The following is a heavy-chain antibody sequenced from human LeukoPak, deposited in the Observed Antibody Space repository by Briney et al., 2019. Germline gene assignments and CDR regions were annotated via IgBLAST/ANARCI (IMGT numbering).Heavy chain of an antibody. D-gene: IGHD6-13*01. CDR1: GFTFSSYA. Sequence: GGSLRLSCAASGFTFSSYARSWVRQAPGKGLEWVSYISSSSSTIYYADSVKGRFTISRDNAKNSLYLQMNSLRAEDTAVYYCARRWRLIAAAGSQGGFDHWAQRTLVTVSS. J-gene: IGHJ5*02. CDR3: ARRWRLIAAAGSQGGFDH. V-gene: IGHV3-48*01. CDR2: ISSSSSTI.